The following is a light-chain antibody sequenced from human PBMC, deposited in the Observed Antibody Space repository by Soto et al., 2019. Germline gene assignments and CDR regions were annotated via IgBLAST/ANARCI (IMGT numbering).Light chain of an antibody. V-gene: IGKV3-20*01. Sequence: EIVLTQSPATPSLSPGERATLSCTASQSVTSSCLAWYQRKPGQAPRLLIPTTSTRATDIPDRFSGGGSVTDFTLTISRLQPEDFVVYYCQQCGGSPLFSFGPGTRVDI. J-gene: IGKJ3*01. CDR2: TTS. CDR3: QQCGGSPLFS. CDR1: QSVTSSC.